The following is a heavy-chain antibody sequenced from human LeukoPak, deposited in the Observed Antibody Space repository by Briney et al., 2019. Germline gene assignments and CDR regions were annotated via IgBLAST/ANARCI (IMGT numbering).Heavy chain of an antibody. V-gene: IGHV4-59*01. CDR2: IYYSGST. D-gene: IGHD3-22*01. J-gene: IGHJ3*02. CDR3: ARSKMIADAFDI. CDR1: GGSISSYY. Sequence: SETLSLSCTVSGGSISSYYWSWIRQPPGKGLEWIGYIYYSGSTNYNPSLKSRVTISVDTSKNQFSLKLSSVTAADTAVYYCARSKMIADAFDISGHGRKVTVSS.